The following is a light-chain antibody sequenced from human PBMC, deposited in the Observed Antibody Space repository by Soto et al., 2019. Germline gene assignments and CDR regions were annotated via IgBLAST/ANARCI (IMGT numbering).Light chain of an antibody. V-gene: IGKV3-20*01. CDR1: QSVSSTY. J-gene: IGKJ3*01. CDR2: SAS. CDR3: QQYGSSHT. Sequence: EIVLTQSPGPLSLSPGERATLSCRASQSVSSTYLAWYQQKPGQAPRLLIYSASSRATGIPDRFSGSGSGTDFTLTISRLEPEDFAVYYCQQYGSSHTFGPGTKVDI.